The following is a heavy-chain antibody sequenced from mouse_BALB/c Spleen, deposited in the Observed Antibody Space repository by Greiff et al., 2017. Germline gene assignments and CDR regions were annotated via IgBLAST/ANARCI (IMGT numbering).Heavy chain of an antibody. J-gene: IGHJ3*01. Sequence: QVQLQQPGAELVRPGASVKLSCKASGYTFTSYWINWVKQRPGQGLEWIGNIYPSDSYTNYNQKFKDKATLTVDKSSSTAYMQLSSPTSEDSAVYYCTREKVITSLAYWGQGTLVTVSA. D-gene: IGHD2-4*01. CDR1: GYTFTSYW. V-gene: IGHV1-69*02. CDR3: TREKVITSLAY. CDR2: IYPSDSYT.